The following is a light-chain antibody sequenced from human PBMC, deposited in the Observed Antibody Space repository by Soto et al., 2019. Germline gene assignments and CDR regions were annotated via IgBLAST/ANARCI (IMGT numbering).Light chain of an antibody. Sequence: EIVLTQSPGTLSLSPGERATLSCRASQSVTSSYLAWYQQKFGQAPRLLIYDASSRATGIPDRFSGSDSGTAVTLTISRLEPDDFAVYYCQQYGSSPWTCGQGTKVEIK. J-gene: IGKJ1*01. CDR2: DAS. CDR3: QQYGSSPWT. CDR1: QSVTSSY. V-gene: IGKV3-20*01.